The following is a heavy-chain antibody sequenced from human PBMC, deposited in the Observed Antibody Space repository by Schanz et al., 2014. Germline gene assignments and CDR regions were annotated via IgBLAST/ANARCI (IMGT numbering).Heavy chain of an antibody. D-gene: IGHD2-2*01. J-gene: IGHJ3*02. V-gene: IGHV4-31*03. Sequence: QVQLQESGPGLVKPSQTLSLTCSVSGGSISSGAYYWSWIRQHPGKGLEWIGYIYYTGSTYYNPSLKSRITISVTPSKNQFSLKLTSVTAADTAVYYCAGGYCTSTSCRYSAFDIWGQGTMVTVSS. CDR2: IYYTGST. CDR1: GGSISSGAYY. CDR3: AGGYCTSTSCRYSAFDI.